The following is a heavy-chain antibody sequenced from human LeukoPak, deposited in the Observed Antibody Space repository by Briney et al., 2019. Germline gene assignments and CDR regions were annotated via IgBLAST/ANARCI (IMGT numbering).Heavy chain of an antibody. Sequence: PGGSLRLSCAASGFTFSSYGMHWVRQAPGKGLEWVAVISYDGSNKYYADSAKGRFTISRDNAKNSLYLQMNSLRAEDTAVYYCARDWPTSYYDFWSGFNWFDPWGQGTLVTVSS. D-gene: IGHD3-3*01. V-gene: IGHV3-30*03. J-gene: IGHJ5*02. CDR3: ARDWPTSYYDFWSGFNWFDP. CDR2: ISYDGSNK. CDR1: GFTFSSYG.